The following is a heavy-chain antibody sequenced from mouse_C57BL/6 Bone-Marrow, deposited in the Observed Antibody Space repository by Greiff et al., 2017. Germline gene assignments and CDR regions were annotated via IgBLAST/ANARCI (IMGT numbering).Heavy chain of an antibody. Sequence: EVQLVESGGGLVKPGGSLKLSCAASGFTFSSYAMSWVRQTPEKRLEWVATISDGGSYTCYPDNVKGRFTISRDNAKNHLYLQMSHLKSEDTAMYYWARDDYGTPYYFDYWGQGTTLTVSS. CDR2: ISDGGSYT. J-gene: IGHJ2*01. CDR1: GFTFSSYA. CDR3: ARDDYGTPYYFDY. D-gene: IGHD1-1*01. V-gene: IGHV5-4*01.